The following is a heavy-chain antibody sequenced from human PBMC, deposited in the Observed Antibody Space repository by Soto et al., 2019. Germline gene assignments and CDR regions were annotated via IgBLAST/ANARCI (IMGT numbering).Heavy chain of an antibody. Sequence: AGSLRRSCAASGFTFSTYSMNWVRQAPGKGLEWVSSISSSSSYIYYADSVKGRFTISRDNAKNSLYLQMNSLRAEDTAVYYCARPGGGDDRDGMDSWGQGT. CDR1: GFTFSTYS. V-gene: IGHV3-21*01. J-gene: IGHJ6*02. CDR2: ISSSSSYI. CDR3: ARPGGGDDRDGMDS. D-gene: IGHD2-21*02.